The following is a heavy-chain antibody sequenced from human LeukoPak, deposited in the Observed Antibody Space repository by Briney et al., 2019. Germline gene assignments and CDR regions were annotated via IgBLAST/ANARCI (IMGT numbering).Heavy chain of an antibody. CDR1: GYTFTAYY. Sequence: ASVKVSCKASGYTFTAYYINWLRQAPGQGLEWMGWINPNSGDTNYAQKFQGRVTMISDTSITTAYMDLSRLTSDDTAVYYCARAFYNSGWYDDYWGQGTLVTVSS. D-gene: IGHD6-19*01. J-gene: IGHJ4*02. CDR3: ARAFYNSGWYDDY. CDR2: INPNSGDT. V-gene: IGHV1-2*02.